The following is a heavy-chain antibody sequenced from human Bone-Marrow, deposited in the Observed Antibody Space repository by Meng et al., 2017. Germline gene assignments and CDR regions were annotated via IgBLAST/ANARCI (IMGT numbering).Heavy chain of an antibody. V-gene: IGHV1-2*06. CDR3: ARVVIRGYEVLGY. J-gene: IGHJ4*02. Sequence: VRLVQSWAEVKKPGASVKVSCKASGYTFTDYYLHWVRQAPGQGLEWMGRINPNSGGTNYAQKFQGRVTMTKDTSISTAYMELSRLRSDDTAVYFCARVVIRGYEVLGYWGQGTLVTVSS. CDR2: INPNSGGT. D-gene: IGHD3-10*01. CDR1: GYTFTDYY.